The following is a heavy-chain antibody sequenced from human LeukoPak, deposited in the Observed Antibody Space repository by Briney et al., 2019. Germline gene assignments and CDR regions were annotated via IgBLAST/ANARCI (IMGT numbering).Heavy chain of an antibody. CDR2: INHSGST. CDR1: GGSFSGYY. D-gene: IGHD1-1*01. CDR3: ASLNWTKRTLDL. V-gene: IGHV4-34*01. J-gene: IGHJ3*01. Sequence: SETLSLTCAVYGGSFSGYYWSWIRQPPGKGLEWIGEINHSGSTNYNPSLKSRVTISVDTSKNQFSLKLSSVTAADTAVYYCASLNWTKRTLDLWGQGTMVTVSS.